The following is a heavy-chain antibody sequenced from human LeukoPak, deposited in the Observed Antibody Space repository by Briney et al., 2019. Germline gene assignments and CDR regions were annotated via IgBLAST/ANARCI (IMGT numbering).Heavy chain of an antibody. J-gene: IGHJ6*03. CDR3: TTDSGNWYFYYYYMDV. Sequence: GGSLRLSCAASGFTSSNAWMSWLRQAPGKGPEWVGRIKSKTDGGTTDFAAPVKGRFTISRDDSQNTLSLQMTNLKTEDTAVYYCTTDSGNWYFYYYYMDVWGKGATVTVSS. CDR1: GFTSSNAW. CDR2: IKSKTDGGTT. D-gene: IGHD6-25*01. V-gene: IGHV3-15*01.